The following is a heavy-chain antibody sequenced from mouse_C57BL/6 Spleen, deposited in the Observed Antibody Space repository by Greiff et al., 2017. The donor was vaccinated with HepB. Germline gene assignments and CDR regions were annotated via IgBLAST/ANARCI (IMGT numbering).Heavy chain of an antibody. D-gene: IGHD1-3*01. CDR3: ARQLTAY. Sequence: DVQLQESGGDLVKPGGSLKLSCAASGFTFSSYGMSWVRQTPDKRLEWVATISSGGSYTYYPDSVKGRFTISRDNAKNTLYLQMSSLKSEDTAMYYCARQLTAYWGQGTLVTVSA. V-gene: IGHV5-6*01. CDR1: GFTFSSYG. CDR2: ISSGGSYT. J-gene: IGHJ3*01.